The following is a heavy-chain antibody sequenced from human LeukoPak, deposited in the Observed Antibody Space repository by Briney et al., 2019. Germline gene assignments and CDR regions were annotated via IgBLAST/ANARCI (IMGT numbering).Heavy chain of an antibody. J-gene: IGHJ5*02. CDR3: ARVLEGKGKHWFDP. CDR2: IKQDGSGK. CDR1: GFNFSIYW. Sequence: PGGSLRLSCAASGFNFSIYWMIWVRQAPGKGLEGVANIKQDGSGKYYVDSVKGRFTISRDNAKNSLYLQMNSLRAEDTAVYYCARVLEGKGKHWFDPWGLGILVTVSS. D-gene: IGHD3-3*01. V-gene: IGHV3-7*01.